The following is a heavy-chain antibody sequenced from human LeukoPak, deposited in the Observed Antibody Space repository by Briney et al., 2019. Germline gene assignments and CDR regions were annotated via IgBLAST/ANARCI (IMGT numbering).Heavy chain of an antibody. CDR2: IDWDDDK. Sequence: SGXTLLNPTQTLTLTCTFSGFSLRTSGMCVSWIRQPPVKALEWLSLIDWDDDKYYSTSLKNRVTISQDTSKNQMGLTMTKMDPVDTATYYCARSLPPGYYDSSGSDAFDIWGQGTMVTVSS. V-gene: IGHV2-70*01. CDR3: ARSLPPGYYDSSGSDAFDI. J-gene: IGHJ3*02. CDR1: GFSLRTSGMC. D-gene: IGHD3-22*01.